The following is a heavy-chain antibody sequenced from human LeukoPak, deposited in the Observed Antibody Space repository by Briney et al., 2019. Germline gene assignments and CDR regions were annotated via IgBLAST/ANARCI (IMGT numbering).Heavy chain of an antibody. D-gene: IGHD6-13*01. CDR2: MYYRGNT. Sequence: SETLSLTCTVSGGSLSSFYWSWIRPTPGERLEWIGYMYYRGNTNYDPSLKSRVTISIDTPNNQFSLKLSSVTAADTAVYYCATGVHGIAAAGDYYFDYWGQGTLVTVSS. CDR3: ATGVHGIAAAGDYYFDY. CDR1: GGSLSSFY. J-gene: IGHJ4*02. V-gene: IGHV4-59*01.